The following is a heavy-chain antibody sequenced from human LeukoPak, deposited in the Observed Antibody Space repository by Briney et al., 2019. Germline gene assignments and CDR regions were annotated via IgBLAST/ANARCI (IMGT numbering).Heavy chain of an antibody. CDR3: ARDFGVNLHYFAY. CDR1: GYTFTDYY. D-gene: IGHD4-23*01. J-gene: IGHJ4*02. V-gene: IGHV1-46*01. CDR2: INPSGGSA. Sequence: ASVKVSCKASGYTFTDYYIHWVRQAPGQGLEWMGIINPSGGSATYAQTFQGRVTMTRDTSTSTVYMELSSLISDDTAVYYCARDFGVNLHYFAYWGQGTLVTVSS.